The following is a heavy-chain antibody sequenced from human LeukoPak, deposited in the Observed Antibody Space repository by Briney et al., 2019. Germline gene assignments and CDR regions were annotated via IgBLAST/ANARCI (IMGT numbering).Heavy chain of an antibody. J-gene: IGHJ4*02. V-gene: IGHV3-23*01. Sequence: GFTFXXYGMSWVRQAPGKGLEWVSAISGSGGSTYYADSVKGRFTISRDNSKNTLYLQMNSLRAEDTAVYYCARDRTMVRGVIGPNWGQGTLVTVSS. CDR2: ISGSGGST. D-gene: IGHD3-10*01. CDR1: GFTFXXYG. CDR3: ARDRTMVRGVIGPN.